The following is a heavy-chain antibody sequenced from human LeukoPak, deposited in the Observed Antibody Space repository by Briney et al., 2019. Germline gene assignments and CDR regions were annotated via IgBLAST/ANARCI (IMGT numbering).Heavy chain of an antibody. J-gene: IGHJ5*02. CDR1: GFTFSSYG. CDR3: AKDSYLGFDP. V-gene: IGHV3-30*18. D-gene: IGHD3-10*01. CDR2: ISYDGSNK. Sequence: PGRSLRLSCAASGFTFSSYGMHWVRQAPGKGLEWVAVISYDGSNKYYADSVKGRFTISRDNSKNTLYLQMNSLRAEDTAVYYCAKDSYLGFDPWGQGTLVTVSS.